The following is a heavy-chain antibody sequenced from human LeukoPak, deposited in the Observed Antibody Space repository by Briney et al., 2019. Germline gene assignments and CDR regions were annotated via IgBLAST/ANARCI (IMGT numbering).Heavy chain of an antibody. V-gene: IGHV4-30-2*01. CDR1: GGSISSSGYS. CDR2: IHHTGST. D-gene: IGHD2-21*02. J-gene: IGHJ5*02. Sequence: SETLSLTCTVSGGSISSSGYSWSWIRQPPGTGLEWIGYIHHTGSTYYNPSLKSRVTISVDRSKNQFSLKLSSVTAADTAMYFCARTPTYCGGDCYYFDPWGQGTLVTVSS. CDR3: ARTPTYCGGDCYYFDP.